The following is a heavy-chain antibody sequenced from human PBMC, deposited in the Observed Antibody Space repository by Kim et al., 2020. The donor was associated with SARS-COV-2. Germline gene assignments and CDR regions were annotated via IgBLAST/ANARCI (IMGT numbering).Heavy chain of an antibody. CDR3: ARDNFRIAAATYFDY. Sequence: GGSLRLSCAASGFTFSSYAMHWVRQAPGKGLEWVAVISYDGSNKYYADSVKGRFTISRDNSKNTLYLQMNSLRAEDTAVYYCARDNFRIAAATYFDYW. CDR1: GFTFSSYA. CDR2: ISYDGSNK. D-gene: IGHD6-13*01. V-gene: IGHV3-30-3*01. J-gene: IGHJ4*01.